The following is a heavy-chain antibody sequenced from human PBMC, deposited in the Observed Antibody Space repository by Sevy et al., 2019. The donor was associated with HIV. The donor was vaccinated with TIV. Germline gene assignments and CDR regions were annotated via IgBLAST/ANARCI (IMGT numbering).Heavy chain of an antibody. V-gene: IGHV3-30*02. CDR2: IRYDGSNK. D-gene: IGHD3-10*01. CDR1: GFTFSSYG. Sequence: GGSLRLSCAASGFTFSSYGMHWVRQAPGKGLEWVAFIRYDGSNKYYADSVKGRFTISRDNSKNKPYLQMNSLRAEDTALYYCAKGEPPNYYGSGSYPDYGGQGTLVTVSS. CDR3: AKGEPPNYYGSGSYPDY. J-gene: IGHJ4*02.